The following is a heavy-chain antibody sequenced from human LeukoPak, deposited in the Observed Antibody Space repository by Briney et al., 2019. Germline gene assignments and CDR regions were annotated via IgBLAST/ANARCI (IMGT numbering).Heavy chain of an antibody. D-gene: IGHD3-10*01. V-gene: IGHV1-69*04. CDR2: IIPILGIA. J-gene: IGHJ4*02. CDR1: GGTFSSYA. Sequence: SVKVSCKASGGTFSSYAVSWVRQAPGQGLEWMGRIIPILGIASYAQKFQGRVTITADKSTSTAYMELSSLRSEDTAVYYCATARLKTYYYGSGSYYPLDYWGQGTLVTVSS. CDR3: ATARLKTYYYGSGSYYPLDY.